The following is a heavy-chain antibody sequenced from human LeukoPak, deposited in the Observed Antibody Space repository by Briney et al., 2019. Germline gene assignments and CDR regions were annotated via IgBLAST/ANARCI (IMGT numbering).Heavy chain of an antibody. Sequence: RGSLRLSCAASGFTFSSYAMHWVRQAPGKGLEWVAVISYDGSNKYYADSVKGRFTISRDNSKNTLYLQMNSLRAEDTAVYYCARDDDDSSGFGDYWGQGTLVTVSS. CDR3: ARDDDDSSGFGDY. CDR2: ISYDGSNK. D-gene: IGHD3-22*01. V-gene: IGHV3-30-3*01. CDR1: GFTFSSYA. J-gene: IGHJ4*02.